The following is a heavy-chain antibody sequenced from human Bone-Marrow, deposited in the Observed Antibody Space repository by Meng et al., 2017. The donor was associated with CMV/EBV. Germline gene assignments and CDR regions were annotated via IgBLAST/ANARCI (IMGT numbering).Heavy chain of an antibody. CDR1: GYTFTSYG. CDR3: ARVRYGDYYGMDV. V-gene: IGHV1-18*01. CDR2: ISAYNGNT. J-gene: IGHJ6*02. Sequence: ASVKVSCKASGYTFTSYGIRWVRQAPGQGLEWMGWISAYNGNTNYAQKLQGRVTMTTDTSTTSAYMELRILRSDDTAVYYCARVRYGDYYGMDVWGQGTTVTVSS. D-gene: IGHD4-17*01.